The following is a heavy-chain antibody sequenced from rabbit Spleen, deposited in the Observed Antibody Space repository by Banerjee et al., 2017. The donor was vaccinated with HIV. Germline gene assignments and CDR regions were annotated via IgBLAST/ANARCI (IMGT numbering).Heavy chain of an antibody. J-gene: IGHJ6*01. D-gene: IGHD1-1*01. Sequence: QSLEESGGDLVKPGASLTLTCTASGVSFSSSSYMCWVRQAPGKGLEWIACIDTDSSGFTYFATWAKGRFTCSKTSSTTVTLQMTRLTAADTATYFCARDTSSSFSSYGMDLWGPGPSSPS. V-gene: IGHV1S40*01. CDR3: ARDTSSSFSSYGMDL. CDR2: IDTDSSGFT. CDR1: GVSFSSSSY.